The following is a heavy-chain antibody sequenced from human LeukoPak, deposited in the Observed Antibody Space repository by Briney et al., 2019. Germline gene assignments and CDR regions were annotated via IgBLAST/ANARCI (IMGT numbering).Heavy chain of an antibody. J-gene: IGHJ6*03. CDR3: ARVRGDYGYDSSGYTYYYYMDV. V-gene: IGHV4-38-2*02. CDR2: IYRSGST. Sequence: SETLSLTCTVSGYSISNGYYWDWIRQPPGRGLEWIGNIYRSGSTSYNPSLKSRVTISVDTSKNQFSLKLSSVTAADTAVYYCARVRGDYGYDSSGYTYYYYMDVWGKGTTVTVSS. D-gene: IGHD3-22*01. CDR1: GYSISNGYY.